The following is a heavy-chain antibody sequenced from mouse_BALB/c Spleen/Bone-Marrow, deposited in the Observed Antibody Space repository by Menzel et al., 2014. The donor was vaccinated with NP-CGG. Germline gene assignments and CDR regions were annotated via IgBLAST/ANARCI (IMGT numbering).Heavy chain of an antibody. J-gene: IGHJ4*01. CDR2: IGPANGNT. D-gene: IGHD4-1*01. CDR1: GFNIKDTY. V-gene: IGHV14-3*02. CDR3: ARWEYYAMDY. Sequence: EVQVVESGAELVKPGGSVKLSCTASGFNIKDTYMHWVKQRPEQGLEWIGRIGPANGNTKYDPKFQGKATITADTSSNTAYLQLSSLTSEDTAVYYCARWEYYAMDYWGQGTSVTVSS.